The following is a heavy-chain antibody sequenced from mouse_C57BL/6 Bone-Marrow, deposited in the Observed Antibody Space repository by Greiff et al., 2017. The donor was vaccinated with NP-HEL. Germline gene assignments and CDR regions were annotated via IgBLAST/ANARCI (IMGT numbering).Heavy chain of an antibody. CDR1: GFNIKDYY. CDR3: TTRDYEGYYFDY. CDR2: IDPEDGDT. J-gene: IGHJ2*01. D-gene: IGHD2-4*01. Sequence: EVQLQQSGAELVRPGASVKLSCTASGFNIKDYYMHWVKQRPEQGLEWIGRIDPEDGDTEYAPKFQGKATMTADTSSNTAYLQLSSLTSEDTAVYYCTTRDYEGYYFDYWGQGTTLTVSS. V-gene: IGHV14-1*01.